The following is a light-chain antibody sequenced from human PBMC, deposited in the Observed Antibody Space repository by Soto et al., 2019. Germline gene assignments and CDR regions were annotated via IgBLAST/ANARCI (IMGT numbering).Light chain of an antibody. J-gene: IGLJ1*01. CDR3: QSYDSSLSGWV. Sequence: SLRAQPPPMSGSPGQMVTLSYKGSSSNIGAGYDVHWYQHLPGTAPQLLIYGNSNRPSGVPDRFSGSKSGTSASLAITGLQAEDEADYYCQSYDSSLSGWVFGTGTKVTVL. V-gene: IGLV1-40*01. CDR2: GNS. CDR1: SSNIGAGYD.